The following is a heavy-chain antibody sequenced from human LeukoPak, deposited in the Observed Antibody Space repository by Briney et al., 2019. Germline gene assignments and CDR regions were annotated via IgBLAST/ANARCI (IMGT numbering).Heavy chain of an antibody. V-gene: IGHV1-18*01. CDR3: ARPSPITIFGVAPNLYFDY. D-gene: IGHD3-3*01. J-gene: IGHJ4*02. CDR1: GYTFTSYG. CDR2: ISAYNGNT. Sequence: ASVKVSCKASGYTFTSYGISWVRQAPGQGLEWMGWISAYNGNTNYAQKLQGRVTMTTDTSTSTAYMELRSLRSDDTAVYYCARPSPITIFGVAPNLYFDYWGQGTLVTVSS.